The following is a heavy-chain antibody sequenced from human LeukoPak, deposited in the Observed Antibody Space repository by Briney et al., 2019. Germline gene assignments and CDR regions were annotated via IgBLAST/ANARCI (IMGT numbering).Heavy chain of an antibody. CDR3: ARRNYYDGSGFDS. D-gene: IGHD3-22*01. Sequence: GESLKISCEGSGYRFTTYWIAWVRQMPGKGLEWMGIIYPDDSDTRYSPSSQGQVTISADKSISTAYLQWSSLKASDTAMYYCARRNYYDGSGFDSWGQGTLVTVSS. CDR1: GYRFTTYW. V-gene: IGHV5-51*01. J-gene: IGHJ4*02. CDR2: IYPDDSDT.